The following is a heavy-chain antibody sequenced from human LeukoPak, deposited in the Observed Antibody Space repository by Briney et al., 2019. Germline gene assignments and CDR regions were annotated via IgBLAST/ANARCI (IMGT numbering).Heavy chain of an antibody. CDR2: IYSSGTA. CDR3: ARGDFWSGYEDY. J-gene: IGHJ4*02. V-gene: IGHV4-4*07. Sequence: SETLSLACTVSGGSISGYYWSWIRQPAGKGLECIGRIYSSGTANYNPSLKSRVTMSVDTSKNQVSLKLTSVTAADTAVYYCARGDFWSGYEDYWGQGTLVTVSS. CDR1: GGSISGYY. D-gene: IGHD3-3*01.